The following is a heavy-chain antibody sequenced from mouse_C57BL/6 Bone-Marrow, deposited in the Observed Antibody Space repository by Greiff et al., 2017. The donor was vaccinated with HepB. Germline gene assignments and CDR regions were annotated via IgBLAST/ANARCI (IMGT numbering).Heavy chain of an antibody. CDR2: IHPNSGST. Sequence: VQRVESGAELVKPGASVKLSCKASGYTFTSYWMHWVKQRPGQGLEWIGMIHPNSGSTNYNEKFKSKATLTVDKSSSTAYMQLSSLTSEDSAVYYCARWDYYGSSYFDYWGQGTTLTVSS. D-gene: IGHD1-1*01. J-gene: IGHJ2*01. V-gene: IGHV1-64*01. CDR3: ARWDYYGSSYFDY. CDR1: GYTFTSYW.